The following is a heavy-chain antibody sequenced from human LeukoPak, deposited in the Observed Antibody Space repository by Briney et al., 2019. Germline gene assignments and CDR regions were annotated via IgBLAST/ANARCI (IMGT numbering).Heavy chain of an antibody. V-gene: IGHV4-61*02. CDR2: IYTSGST. CDR3: ATSVATLYYYYMDV. Sequence: SQTLSLTCTVSGGSISSGSYYWSWIRQPAGKGLEWIGRIYTSGSTNYNPSLKSRVTTSVDTSKNQFSLKLSSVTAADTAVYYCATSVATLYYYYMDVWGKGTTVTVSS. J-gene: IGHJ6*03. CDR1: GGSISSGSYY.